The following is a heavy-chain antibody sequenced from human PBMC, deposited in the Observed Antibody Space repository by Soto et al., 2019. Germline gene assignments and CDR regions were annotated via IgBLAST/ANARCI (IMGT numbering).Heavy chain of an antibody. CDR1: GYTFTGYY. J-gene: IGHJ4*02. CDR2: INPNSGGT. Sequence: GASVKVSCKASGYTFTGYYMHWVRQAPGQGLEWMGWINPNSGGTNYAQKFQGRVTMTRDTSISTAYMELSRLRSDDTAVYYCAREKYYDSSGYYHYFDYWGLGTLVTVSS. D-gene: IGHD3-22*01. V-gene: IGHV1-2*02. CDR3: AREKYYDSSGYYHYFDY.